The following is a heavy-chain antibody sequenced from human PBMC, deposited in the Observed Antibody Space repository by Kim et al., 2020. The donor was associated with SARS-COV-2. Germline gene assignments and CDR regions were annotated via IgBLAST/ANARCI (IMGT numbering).Heavy chain of an antibody. D-gene: IGHD3-10*01. V-gene: IGHV3-30-3*01. Sequence: GGSLRLSCAASGLSVDSSAMNWVRQAPGKGLEWVAVISYGGRNKEFADSVKGRFTISRDNSKSTLYLQMNSLRVEDTAVYYCARGNYYESVSLSDYYNGMDVWGQGTTVTVSS. CDR3: ARGNYYESVSLSDYYNGMDV. CDR1: GLSVDSSA. CDR2: ISYGGRNK. J-gene: IGHJ6*02.